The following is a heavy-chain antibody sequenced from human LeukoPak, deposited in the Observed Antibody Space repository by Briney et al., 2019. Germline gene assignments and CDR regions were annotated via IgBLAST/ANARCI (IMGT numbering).Heavy chain of an antibody. CDR2: ISSSSSHI. V-gene: IGHV3-21*04. D-gene: IGHD3-22*01. CDR1: GFTFSTYS. J-gene: IGHJ4*02. CDR3: AATPYYYDSSGYHSTWFDY. Sequence: GGSLRLSCAASGFTFSTYSMNWVRQAPGKGLEWVSSISSSSSHIYYADSVKGRFTISRDNAENSLYLQMNSLRAEDTAVYYCAATPYYYDSSGYHSTWFDYWGQGTLVTVSS.